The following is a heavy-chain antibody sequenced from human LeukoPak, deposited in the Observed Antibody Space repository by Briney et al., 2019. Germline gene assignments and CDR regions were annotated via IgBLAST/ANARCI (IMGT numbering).Heavy chain of an antibody. D-gene: IGHD3-10*01. CDR3: ARLGPHSGSYYHDY. CDR2: IIPVSAIA. CDR1: GGTFSSYA. V-gene: IGHV1-69*04. Sequence: SVKVSCKASGGTFSSYAISWVRQAPGQGLEWMGRIIPVSAIASYAQKFQGRVTITADKSTSTAYMELSSLRSEDTAVYYCARLGPHSGSYYHDYWGQGTLVTVSS. J-gene: IGHJ4*02.